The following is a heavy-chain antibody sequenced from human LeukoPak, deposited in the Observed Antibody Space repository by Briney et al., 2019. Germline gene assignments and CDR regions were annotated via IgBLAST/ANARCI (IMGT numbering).Heavy chain of an antibody. Sequence: GGSLRLSCAASGFTFSSYEMNWVRQAPGKGLEWVSYISSSGSTIYYADSVKGRLTISRDNAKNSLYLQMNSLRAEDTAVYYCARERRDYYGSGSPYYLDYWGQGTLVTASS. CDR2: ISSSGSTI. V-gene: IGHV3-48*03. CDR1: GFTFSSYE. J-gene: IGHJ4*02. D-gene: IGHD3-10*01. CDR3: ARERRDYYGSGSPYYLDY.